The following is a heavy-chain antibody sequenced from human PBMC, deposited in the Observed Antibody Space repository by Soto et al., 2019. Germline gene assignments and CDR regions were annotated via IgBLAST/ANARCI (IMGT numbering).Heavy chain of an antibody. D-gene: IGHD6-13*01. J-gene: IGHJ5*02. CDR3: ARGRRYSSSWFWFDP. CDR1: GGSTSSANYN. CDR2: IYYSGST. V-gene: IGHV4-31*03. Sequence: SETLSLTCTVSGGSTSSANYNWGWIRQYPGKGLEWIGYIYYSGSTYYNPSLKSRLTISLDTSKNQFSLNLSSVTAADTAVYYCARGRRYSSSWFWFDPWGQGTLVTVSS.